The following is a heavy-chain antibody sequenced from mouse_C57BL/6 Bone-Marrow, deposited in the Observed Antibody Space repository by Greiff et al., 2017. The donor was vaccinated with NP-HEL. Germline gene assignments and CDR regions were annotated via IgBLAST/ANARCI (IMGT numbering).Heavy chain of an antibody. CDR2: IYPRSGNT. CDR1: GYTFTSYG. V-gene: IGHV1-81*01. J-gene: IGHJ2*01. Sequence: QVQLKESGAELARPGASVKLSCKASGYTFTSYGISWVKQRTGQGLEWIGEIYPRSGNTYYNEKFKGKATLTADKSSSTAYMELRSLTSEDSAVYFCARWRVKDYFDYWGQGTTLTVAS. D-gene: IGHD2-2*01. CDR3: ARWRVKDYFDY.